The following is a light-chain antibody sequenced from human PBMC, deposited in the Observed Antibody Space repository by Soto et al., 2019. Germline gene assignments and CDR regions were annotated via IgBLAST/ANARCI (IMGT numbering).Light chain of an antibody. V-gene: IGKV1-39*01. CDR1: QSISRY. CDR3: QQSYSTTWT. Sequence: DIQMTQSPSSLSASVGDRVTITCRASQSISRYLNWYQQKAGKAPKLLIYVASSLQSGVPSRFSGSGSGTDFTPTISSLQPEDFATYYCQQSYSTTWTFGQGTKVEIK. CDR2: VAS. J-gene: IGKJ1*01.